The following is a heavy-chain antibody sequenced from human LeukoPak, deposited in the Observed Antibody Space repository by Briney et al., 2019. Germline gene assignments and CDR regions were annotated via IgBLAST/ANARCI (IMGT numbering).Heavy chain of an antibody. J-gene: IGHJ6*03. Sequence: GGSLRLSCAASGFTFSSYAMSWVRQAPGKGLEWVSAISGSGGNTYYADSVKGRFTISRDNSKNTLYLQMNSLRAEDTAVYYCAKGTLIGAVPGYMDVWGKGTTVTVSS. D-gene: IGHD3-10*01. CDR2: ISGSGGNT. CDR1: GFTFSSYA. V-gene: IGHV3-23*01. CDR3: AKGTLIGAVPGYMDV.